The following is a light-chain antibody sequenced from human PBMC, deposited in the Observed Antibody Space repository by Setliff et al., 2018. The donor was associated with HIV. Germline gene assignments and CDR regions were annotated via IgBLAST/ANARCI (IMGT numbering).Light chain of an antibody. J-gene: IGKJ1*01. V-gene: IGKV1-9*01. CDR2: AAS. CDR3: QLLNGYPPTWT. Sequence: DVQLTQSPSFLSASVGDRVTITCRASEAISSYFAWYQQKPGKAPKLLIYAASTLESGVPSRFSGSVSGTGFTLTISSLQPEDLATYYCQLLNGYPPTWTFGQGTKV. CDR1: EAISSY.